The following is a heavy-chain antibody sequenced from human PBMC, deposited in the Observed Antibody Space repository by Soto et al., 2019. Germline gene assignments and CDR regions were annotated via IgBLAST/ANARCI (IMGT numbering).Heavy chain of an antibody. D-gene: IGHD6-13*01. Sequence: QVQLVESGGGVVQPGRSLRLSCAASGVTFSTYGMHWVRQAPGKGLEWVAVLSYDGSNKYYADSVKGRFTISRDNSKNTLYLQMNSLRAEDTAVYYCARGSWSPYSSSWGPFDYWGQGTLVTVSS. CDR1: GVTFSTYG. V-gene: IGHV3-30*03. J-gene: IGHJ4*02. CDR3: ARGSWSPYSSSWGPFDY. CDR2: LSYDGSNK.